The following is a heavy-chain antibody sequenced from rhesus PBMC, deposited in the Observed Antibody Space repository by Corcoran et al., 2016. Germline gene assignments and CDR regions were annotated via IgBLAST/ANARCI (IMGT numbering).Heavy chain of an antibody. V-gene: IGHV4-173*01. CDR1: GGSISRHY. J-gene: IGHJ4*01. D-gene: IGHD7-45*01. CDR2: FSGCGGST. CDR3: ARDPGGWGFMYYFDY. Sequence: QLQLQESGPGLVKPSETLSLTCAVSGGSISRHYWRWIRQPPGQVLEWIGRFSGCGGSTDYNPSLKSRVTISTDTSKNQFSLKLSSVTAADTAVYYCARDPGGWGFMYYFDYWGQGVLVTVSS.